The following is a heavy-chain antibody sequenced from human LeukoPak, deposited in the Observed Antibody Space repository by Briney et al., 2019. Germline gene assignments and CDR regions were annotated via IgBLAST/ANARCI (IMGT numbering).Heavy chain of an antibody. CDR1: GFTFSSYG. J-gene: IGHJ4*02. V-gene: IGHV3-33*01. D-gene: IGHD4-17*01. CDR3: ARDGDPTTVTPDY. CDR2: IWYDGSNK. Sequence: GRSLRLSCAASGFTFSSYGMHWVRQAPGKGLEWVAVIWYDGSNKYYADSVKGRFTISRDNSKNTLYLQMNSLRAEDTAVYYCARDGDPTTVTPDYWGQETLVTVSS.